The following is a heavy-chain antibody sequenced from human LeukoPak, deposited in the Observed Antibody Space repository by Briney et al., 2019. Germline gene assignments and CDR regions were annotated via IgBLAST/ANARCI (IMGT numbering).Heavy chain of an antibody. Sequence: GGSLRLSCTTSGFPFGDYAMSWVRQATGKGLEWVAFIRSKDFGGTTNYAASVKGRFTISRDDSKSIAYLQMNSLKTEDTAVYYCSRETIQVWSRYYYYYMAVWGEGTTVTVSS. D-gene: IGHD5-18*01. CDR3: SRETIQVWSRYYYYYMAV. J-gene: IGHJ6*03. V-gene: IGHV3-49*04. CDR2: IRSKDFGGTT. CDR1: GFPFGDYA.